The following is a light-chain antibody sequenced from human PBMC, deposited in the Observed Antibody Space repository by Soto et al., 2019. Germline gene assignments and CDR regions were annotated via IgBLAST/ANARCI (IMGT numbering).Light chain of an antibody. Sequence: EIVMTQSPATLSVSTGEIATLSCRASQSVSSNLAWYQHKPGQAPRLLIYGASTMTTGIPARFSGSGSGTEFTLTISSLQSEDFAVYYCQQYNNWPWTFGQGTKVEIK. J-gene: IGKJ1*01. V-gene: IGKV3-15*01. CDR2: GAS. CDR3: QQYNNWPWT. CDR1: QSVSSN.